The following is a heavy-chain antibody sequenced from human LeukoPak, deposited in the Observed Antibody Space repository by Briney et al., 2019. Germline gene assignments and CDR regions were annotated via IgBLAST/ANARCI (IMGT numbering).Heavy chain of an antibody. CDR1: EFTVRSRY. CDR2: MYSGGST. J-gene: IGHJ4*02. Sequence: AGGSLRLSCTASEFTVRSRYMTWVRQAPGKGLEWVSTMYSGGSTYYPDAVKGRFTISRDNSRNTLYLQMNNLRAEDTAMYYCARDVDTAMVLGGQGTLVTVSS. D-gene: IGHD5-18*01. CDR3: ARDVDTAMVL. V-gene: IGHV3-66*01.